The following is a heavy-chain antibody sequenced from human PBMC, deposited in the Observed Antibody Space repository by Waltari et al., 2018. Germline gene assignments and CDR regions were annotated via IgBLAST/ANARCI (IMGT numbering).Heavy chain of an antibody. CDR1: GYTFPSYG. J-gene: IGHJ3*02. D-gene: IGHD3-22*01. CDR2: ISAYNGNT. Sequence: QVQLVQSGAEVKKPGASVKVSCKASGYTFPSYGISWVRQAPGKGLEWMGWISAYNGNTNYAQKLKGRVTMTTDTSTSTAYMELRSLRSDDTAVYYCARVAYYDSSGYYNDAFDIWGQGTMVTVSS. CDR3: ARVAYYDSSGYYNDAFDI. V-gene: IGHV1-18*01.